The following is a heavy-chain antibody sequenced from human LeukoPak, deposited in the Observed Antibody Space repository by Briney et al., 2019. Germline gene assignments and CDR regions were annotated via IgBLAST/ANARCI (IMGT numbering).Heavy chain of an antibody. CDR1: GGSISSYY. CDR3: ATSGYSSSWSSFDY. J-gene: IGHJ4*02. Sequence: SETLFLTCTVSGGSISSYYWSWIRQPPGKGLEWIGYIYYSGSTNYNPSLKSRVTISVDTSKNQFSLKLSSVTAADTAVYYCATSGYSSSWSSFDYWGQGTLVTVSS. D-gene: IGHD6-13*01. CDR2: IYYSGST. V-gene: IGHV4-59*01.